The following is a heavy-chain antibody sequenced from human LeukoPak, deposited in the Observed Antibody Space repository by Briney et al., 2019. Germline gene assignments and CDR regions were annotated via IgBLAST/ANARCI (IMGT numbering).Heavy chain of an antibody. CDR2: IYYSGTT. Sequence: PSDTLSLTCAVSGYSISSTNWWGWIRQPPGKGLEWIGYIYYSGTTHYNPSLKSRVTMSVDASKNQSSLKLSSVTAVDTAVYYCAKSVDGGNSPFDYWGQGTLVTVSS. CDR1: GYSISSTNW. CDR3: AKSVDGGNSPFDY. J-gene: IGHJ4*02. V-gene: IGHV4-28*01. D-gene: IGHD4-23*01.